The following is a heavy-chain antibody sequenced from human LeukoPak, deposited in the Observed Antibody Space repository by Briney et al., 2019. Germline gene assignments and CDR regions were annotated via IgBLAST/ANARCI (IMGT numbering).Heavy chain of an antibody. CDR3: VRTTEGGYIGYFYYYYMDV. CDR1: GGSISSSSYY. V-gene: IGHV4-39*07. CDR2: IYYSGST. D-gene: IGHD5-18*01. Sequence: SETLSLTCTVSGGSISSSSYYWGWIRQPPGKGLEWIGSIYYSGSTNYNPSLKSRVTISVDTSKNQFSLKLRSVTAADTAVYYCVRTTEGGYIGYFYYYYMDVWGKGTTVTISS. J-gene: IGHJ6*03.